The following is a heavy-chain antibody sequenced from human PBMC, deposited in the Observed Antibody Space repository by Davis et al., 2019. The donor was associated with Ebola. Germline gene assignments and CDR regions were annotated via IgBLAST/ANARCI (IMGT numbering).Heavy chain of an antibody. CDR1: GFTLSGYS. Sequence: PGGSLRLSCAASGFTLSGYSMNWVRQAPGKGLEWVSYITSQSTNIFYADSVKGRFTISRDNAQNSLYLQMNSLRAEDTAVYYCARQSGSKWYDEDYFFDYWGQGTLVTVSS. V-gene: IGHV3-48*04. D-gene: IGHD2-15*01. CDR3: ARQSGSKWYDEDYFFDY. J-gene: IGHJ4*02. CDR2: ITSQSTNI.